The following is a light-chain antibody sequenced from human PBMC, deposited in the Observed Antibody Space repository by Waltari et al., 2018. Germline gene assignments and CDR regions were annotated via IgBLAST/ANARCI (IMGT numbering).Light chain of an antibody. V-gene: IGLV2-14*03. CDR1: SRDIGSNNF. J-gene: IGLJ2*01. Sequence: QSALTQPASVSGSPGQSITISCTGTSRDIGSNNFVSWYQQHPGNAPKIIIYDVSNRPSGVSYRFSGSKSGNTASLTISGLQAEDEADYYCCSYTSTDIPLFGGGTRLTVL. CDR2: DVS. CDR3: CSYTSTDIPL.